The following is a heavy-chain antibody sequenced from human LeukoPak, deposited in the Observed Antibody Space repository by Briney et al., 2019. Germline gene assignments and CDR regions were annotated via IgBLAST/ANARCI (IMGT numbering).Heavy chain of an antibody. CDR3: TRSSSWSAARREAFDI. D-gene: IGHD6-6*01. V-gene: IGHV1-8*03. CDR1: GYNFLSYD. J-gene: IGHJ3*02. Sequence: ASVKVSCKASGYNFLSYDINWVRQAPGQSLEWMGWMNPNSGNTGYAQKFQGRVTFTRDNSITTAYMELSSLRSEGTAVYYCTRSSSWSAARREAFDIWGQGTMVTVSS. CDR2: MNPNSGNT.